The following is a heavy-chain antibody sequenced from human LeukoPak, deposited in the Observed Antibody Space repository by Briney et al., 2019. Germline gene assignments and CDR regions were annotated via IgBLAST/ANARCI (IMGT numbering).Heavy chain of an antibody. Sequence: GGSLRLSCAASGFTFSNYWMSCVRQAPGKGLEWVANIKQDGSEKSYVDSVTGRFIILRDNAKNSLYLQMNSLGVEDTAVYYCAREISSWYRTEGRFDPWGQGTLVTVSS. J-gene: IGHJ5*02. CDR2: IKQDGSEK. V-gene: IGHV3-7*01. CDR3: AREISSWYRTEGRFDP. CDR1: GFTFSNYW. D-gene: IGHD6-13*01.